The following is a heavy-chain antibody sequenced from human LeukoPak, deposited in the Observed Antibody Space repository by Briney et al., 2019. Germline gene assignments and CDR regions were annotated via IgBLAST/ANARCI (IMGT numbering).Heavy chain of an antibody. CDR1: GFTFSSYG. CDR3: AKDSSGGWLRSYYFDS. V-gene: IGHV3-30*18. CDR2: MSYDGSNK. J-gene: IGHJ4*02. D-gene: IGHD5-24*01. Sequence: GGSLRLSCAASGFTFSSYGMHWVRQAPGKGLEWVAVMSYDGSNKDYADSVKGRFTISRDNYKNTLYVQMNSLRAEDTAVYYCAKDSSGGWLRSYYFDSWGQGTLVTVSS.